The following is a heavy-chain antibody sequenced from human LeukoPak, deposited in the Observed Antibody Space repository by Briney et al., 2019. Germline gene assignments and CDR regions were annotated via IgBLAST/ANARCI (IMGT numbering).Heavy chain of an antibody. Sequence: PSETLSLTCAVSGASISSHYWSWIRQPPGMGLEWIGYTSGSISDNPSLKSRVAVSVDPSQNQVSLSLTSVTAADTAVYYCARVLAIFGLDTTDFYMDVWGKGTTVTVSS. D-gene: IGHD3/OR15-3a*01. V-gene: IGHV4-59*11. CDR2: TSGSI. CDR1: GASISSHY. CDR3: ARVLAIFGLDTTDFYMDV. J-gene: IGHJ6*03.